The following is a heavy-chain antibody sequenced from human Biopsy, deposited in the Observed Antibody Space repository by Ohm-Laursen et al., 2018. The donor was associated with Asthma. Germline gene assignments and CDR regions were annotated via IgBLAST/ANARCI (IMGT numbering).Heavy chain of an antibody. CDR2: IMTVFGTT. J-gene: IGHJ6*02. D-gene: IGHD6-19*01. V-gene: IGHV1-69*13. CDR3: ARCQVGYSSGWSLLLKKIYYSGMDV. CDR1: GGTFSNFA. Sequence: SVKVSCKAPGGTFSNFAISWVRQAPGQGLEWLGGIMTVFGTTNYAQKFQGRFTITADESTSTAYMEVTSLRSEDTAIYYCARCQVGYSSGWSLLLKKIYYSGMDVWGQGTAVTVSS.